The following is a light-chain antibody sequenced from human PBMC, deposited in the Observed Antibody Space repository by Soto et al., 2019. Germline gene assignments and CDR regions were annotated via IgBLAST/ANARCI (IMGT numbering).Light chain of an antibody. CDR1: NSDVGNYNL. CDR2: EVT. CDR3: CSYAGSATWV. V-gene: IGLV2-23*02. J-gene: IGLJ3*02. Sequence: QSVLTQPASVSGSPGQSITISCTGTNSDVGNYNLVSWYQQHPGKAPKLMMYEVTTRPSGVSNRFSGSKSGNTASLTISGLQAEDEADYYCCSYAGSATWVFGGGTKLTVL.